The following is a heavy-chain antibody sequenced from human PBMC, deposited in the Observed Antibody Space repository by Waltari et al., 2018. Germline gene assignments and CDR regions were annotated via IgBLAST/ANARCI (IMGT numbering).Heavy chain of an antibody. CDR1: GGTFSSSA. D-gene: IGHD5-12*01. CDR2: IIPIFGTA. J-gene: IGHJ3*02. CDR3: ARDRNVATMNWGAFDI. Sequence: QVQLVQSGAEVKKPGSSVKVSCKASGGTFSSSAISWVRQAPGQGLEWMGGIIPIFGTANYAQKFQGRVTITADESTSTAYMELSSLRSEDTAVYYCARDRNVATMNWGAFDIWGQGTMVTVSS. V-gene: IGHV1-69*13.